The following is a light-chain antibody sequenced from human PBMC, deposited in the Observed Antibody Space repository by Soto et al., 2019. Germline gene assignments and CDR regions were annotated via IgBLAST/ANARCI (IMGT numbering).Light chain of an antibody. Sequence: QSVLTQPPSVSGAPRQRVTISCTGSSSNIGAVYDVHWYQQLPGTAPKLLIYGNSNRPSGVPDRFSGSKSGTSASLAITGLQAEDEADYYCQSYDSSLSGVVFGGGTKLTVL. CDR3: QSYDSSLSGVV. J-gene: IGLJ2*01. V-gene: IGLV1-40*01. CDR1: SSNIGAVYD. CDR2: GNS.